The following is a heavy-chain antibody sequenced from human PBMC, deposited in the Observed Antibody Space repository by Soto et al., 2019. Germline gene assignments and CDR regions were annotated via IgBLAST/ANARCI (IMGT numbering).Heavy chain of an antibody. D-gene: IGHD3-22*01. Sequence: ASVGVSCKXSGYTFTGYYMHWVRQAPGQGLEWMGWINPNSGGTNYAQKFQGRVTMTRDTSISTAYMELSRLRSDDTAVYYCARGHYYNSSGYRPNYYYYYGMDVWGQGTTVTVSS. CDR1: GYTFTGYY. CDR2: INPNSGGT. CDR3: ARGHYYNSSGYRPNYYYYYGMDV. V-gene: IGHV1-2*02. J-gene: IGHJ6*02.